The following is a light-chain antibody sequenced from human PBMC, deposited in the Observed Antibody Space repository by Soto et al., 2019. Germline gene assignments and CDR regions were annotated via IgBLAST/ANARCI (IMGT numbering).Light chain of an antibody. J-gene: IGLJ2*01. V-gene: IGLV2-8*01. Sequence: QSVLTQPPSASGSPGQSVTISCTGTSSDVGGYNYVSWYQQHPGKAPKLMISEVSKRPSGVPDRFSGSKSGNTASLTVSGRQAEDEADYYCSSFAGNNNLVFGGGTKLTVL. CDR3: SSFAGNNNLV. CDR1: SSDVGGYNY. CDR2: EVS.